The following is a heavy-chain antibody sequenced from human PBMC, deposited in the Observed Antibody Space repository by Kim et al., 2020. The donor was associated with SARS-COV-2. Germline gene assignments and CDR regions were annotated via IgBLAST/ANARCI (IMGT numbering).Heavy chain of an antibody. V-gene: IGHV3-30*18. Sequence: GGSLRLSCAASGFTFSSYGMHWVRQAPGKGLEGVAVISYEGSNKYYADSLKGRFTISRDNSKNTLYLQMNSLRAEDTAVYYCAKNKGRWLQYDAFDIWGQGTMVTVSS. CDR3: AKNKGRWLQYDAFDI. D-gene: IGHD5-12*01. J-gene: IGHJ3*02. CDR2: ISYEGSNK. CDR1: GFTFSSYG.